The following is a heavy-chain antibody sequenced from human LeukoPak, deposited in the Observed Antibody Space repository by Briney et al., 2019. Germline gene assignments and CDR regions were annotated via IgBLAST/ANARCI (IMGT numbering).Heavy chain of an antibody. V-gene: IGHV4-30-4*01. J-gene: IGHJ4*02. CDR3: ARGDSSGYYFDY. D-gene: IGHD3-22*01. Sequence: SQTPSLTCTVSGGSISSGDYYWRWIRQPPGKGLEWIGYIYYSGSTYYNPSLKSRVTISVDTSKNQFSLKLSSVTAADTAVYYCARGDSSGYYFDYWGQGTLVTVSS. CDR2: IYYSGST. CDR1: GGSISSGDYY.